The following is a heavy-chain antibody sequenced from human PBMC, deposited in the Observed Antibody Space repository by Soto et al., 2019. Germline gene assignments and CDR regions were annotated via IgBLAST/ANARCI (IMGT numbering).Heavy chain of an antibody. CDR3: AKDLRAMANWFDP. J-gene: IGHJ5*02. D-gene: IGHD5-18*01. Sequence: SGGSLRLSCAASGFTFSSYGMHWVRQAPGKGLEWVAVIWYDGNNKYYADSVKGRFTISRDNSKNTLYLQMNSLRAEDTAVYYCAKDLRAMANWFDPWGQGTLVTVSS. V-gene: IGHV3-33*06. CDR2: IWYDGNNK. CDR1: GFTFSSYG.